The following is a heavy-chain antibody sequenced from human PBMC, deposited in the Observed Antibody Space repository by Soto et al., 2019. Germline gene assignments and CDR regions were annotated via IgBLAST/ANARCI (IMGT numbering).Heavy chain of an antibody. Sequence: SETLSLTCAVYGGSFSGYYWSWIRQPPGKGLEWIGEINHSGSTNYNPSLKSRVTISVDTSKNQFSLKLSSVTAADTAVYYCARGALTYYDILTGYYPIGWFDPWGQGTLVTVSS. D-gene: IGHD3-9*01. CDR3: ARGALTYYDILTGYYPIGWFDP. CDR2: INHSGST. J-gene: IGHJ5*02. V-gene: IGHV4-34*01. CDR1: GGSFSGYY.